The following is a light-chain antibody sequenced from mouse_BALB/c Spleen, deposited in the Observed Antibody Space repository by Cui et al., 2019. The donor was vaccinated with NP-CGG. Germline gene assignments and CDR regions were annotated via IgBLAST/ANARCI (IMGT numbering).Light chain of an antibody. Sequence: QAVLTEESALTTSPGETVTLTCCSRTGAVTTSNYANWVQEKPDHLFTGLIGGTNNRAPGVPARFSGSLIGDKAALTITGAQTEDEAIYFCALWYSNHWVFGGGTKLTVL. J-gene: IGLJ1*01. CDR1: TGAVTTSNY. CDR3: ALWYSNHWV. V-gene: IGLV1*01. CDR2: GTN.